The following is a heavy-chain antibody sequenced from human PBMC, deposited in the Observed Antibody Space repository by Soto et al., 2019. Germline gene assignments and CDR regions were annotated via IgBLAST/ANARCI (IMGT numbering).Heavy chain of an antibody. CDR2: ISSSSSYI. V-gene: IGHV3-21*01. J-gene: IGHJ6*02. D-gene: IGHD2-15*01. CDR1: GFTFSSYS. Sequence: GGSLRLSCAASGFTFSSYSMNWVRQAPGKGLEWVSSISSSSSYIYYADSVKGRFTISRDNAKNSLYLQMNSLRAEDTAVYYCARVSDCSGGSCYFVYYGMDVWGQGTTVTVSS. CDR3: ARVSDCSGGSCYFVYYGMDV.